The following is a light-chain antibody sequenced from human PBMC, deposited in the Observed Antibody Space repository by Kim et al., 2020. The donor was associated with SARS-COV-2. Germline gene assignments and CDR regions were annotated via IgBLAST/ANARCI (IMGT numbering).Light chain of an antibody. V-gene: IGLV2-14*01. CDR3: SSYTSSTTVV. CDR1: SSDVGAYNY. CDR2: DVN. Sequence: QSALTQPASVSGSPGQSITISCTGTSSDVGAYNYVSWYQQNPGKAPKLMIYDVNKRPSGVSNRFSGSKSGNTASLTISGLRAEDEADYYCSSYTSSTTVVFGGGTQLTVL. J-gene: IGLJ2*01.